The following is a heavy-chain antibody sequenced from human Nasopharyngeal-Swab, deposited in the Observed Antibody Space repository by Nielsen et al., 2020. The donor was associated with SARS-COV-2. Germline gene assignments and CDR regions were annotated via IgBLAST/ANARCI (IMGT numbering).Heavy chain of an antibody. V-gene: IGHV4-39*01. D-gene: IGHD3-22*01. J-gene: IGHJ5*01. CDR2: IYSGGTA. CDR1: GGSISSSSGY. Sequence: SETLSLTCSVSGGSISSSSGYWGWIRQTPGKGLEWIGTIYSGGTAYYNPSLSSRLTMSVDTSNNHFSLRLTSVTAADTAVYYCARQILVTLRGDWFDPWGQGAQVTVSS. CDR3: ARQILVTLRGDWFDP.